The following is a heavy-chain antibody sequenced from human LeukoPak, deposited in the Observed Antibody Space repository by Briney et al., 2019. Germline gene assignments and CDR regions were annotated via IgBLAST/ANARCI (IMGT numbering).Heavy chain of an antibody. Sequence: GGSLRLSCAASGFTFSSYWMHWVRQAAGKGRVWVSRINCDGCSTSYVDSVKGRFTISRDNATNTMYLQMNSLRAEDTAVYYCASFSASPPYCSSTSCYAIDYWGQGTLVTVSS. V-gene: IGHV3-74*01. D-gene: IGHD2-2*01. J-gene: IGHJ4*02. CDR3: ASFSASPPYCSSTSCYAIDY. CDR2: INCDGCST. CDR1: GFTFSSYW.